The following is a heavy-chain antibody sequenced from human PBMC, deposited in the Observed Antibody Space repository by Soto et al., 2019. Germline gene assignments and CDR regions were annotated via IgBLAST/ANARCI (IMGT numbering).Heavy chain of an antibody. Sequence: SETLSLTCTVSGGSISSYYWSWIRQPPGKGLEWIGYIYYSGSTNYNPSLKSRVTISVDTSKNQFSLKLSSVTAADTGVYYCARAVDDYSDYRYFDYWGQGTLVTVSS. V-gene: IGHV4-59*01. CDR1: GGSISSYY. J-gene: IGHJ4*02. CDR3: ARAVDDYSDYRYFDY. D-gene: IGHD4-17*01. CDR2: IYYSGST.